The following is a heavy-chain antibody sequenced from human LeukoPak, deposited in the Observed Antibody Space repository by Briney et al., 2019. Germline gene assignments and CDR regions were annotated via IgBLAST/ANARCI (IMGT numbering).Heavy chain of an antibody. CDR3: ARPSYSGSYYATVGY. Sequence: ASVKVSCKASGYTFTGYYMHWVRQAPGQGLEWMGWINPNSGGTNYAQKFQGRVTMTRDTSISTAYMELSRLRSDDTAVYYCARPSYSGSYYATVGYWGQGTLVTVSS. D-gene: IGHD1-26*01. J-gene: IGHJ4*02. CDR2: INPNSGGT. V-gene: IGHV1-2*02. CDR1: GYTFTGYY.